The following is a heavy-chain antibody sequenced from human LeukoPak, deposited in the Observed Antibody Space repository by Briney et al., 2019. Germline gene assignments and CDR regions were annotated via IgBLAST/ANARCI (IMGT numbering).Heavy chain of an antibody. V-gene: IGHV4-39*01. Sequence: PSETLSLTCTVSGGSISSSSYYWGWIRQPPGKGLEWIGSIYYSGSTYYNPSLKSRVTISVDTSKNQFSLKLSSVTAADTAVYYCARHLPMEWLPLGYFDYWGQGALVTVSS. CDR3: ARHLPMEWLPLGYFDY. CDR1: GGSISSSSYY. CDR2: IYYSGST. J-gene: IGHJ4*02. D-gene: IGHD3-3*01.